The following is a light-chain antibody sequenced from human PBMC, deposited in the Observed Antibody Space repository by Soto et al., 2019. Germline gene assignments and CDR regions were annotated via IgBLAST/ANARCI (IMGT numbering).Light chain of an antibody. CDR1: QSISSS. Sequence: DIQMTQSPSSLSASVGDRFTITCRASQSISSSLNWYQQKPGKAPDLLIYAASNLQSGVPSRFSGSGSGTDFTLTSSSLQPEDFATYYCQQSYSSPQMYTFGQGTKLEIK. CDR3: QQSYSSPQMYT. J-gene: IGKJ2*01. CDR2: AAS. V-gene: IGKV1-39*01.